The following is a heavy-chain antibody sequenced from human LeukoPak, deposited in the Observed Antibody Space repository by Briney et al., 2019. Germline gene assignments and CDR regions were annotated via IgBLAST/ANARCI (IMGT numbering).Heavy chain of an antibody. J-gene: IGHJ4*02. Sequence: QPGGSLRLSCAASGFIFSGYWMNWVRPAPGKGLEWVANIKQDGSEQHYVDSVRGRFTISRDNAKNSLYLKMNSLRVEDTAVYYCARDGFVGAADYWGQGTLVTVSS. CDR3: ARDGFVGAADY. D-gene: IGHD6-13*01. V-gene: IGHV3-7*01. CDR1: GFIFSGYW. CDR2: IKQDGSEQ.